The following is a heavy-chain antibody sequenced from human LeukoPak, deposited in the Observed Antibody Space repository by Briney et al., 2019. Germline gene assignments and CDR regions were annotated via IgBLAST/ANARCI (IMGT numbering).Heavy chain of an antibody. J-gene: IGHJ4*01. V-gene: IGHV1-2*02. D-gene: IGHD3-10*01. Sequence: ASVIPVCKASGYTFSDYTLYWVRQAPGQGLEWMGWINPDSGGTDYAQKFQGRVTMTRDTSISTAYMELRRLRSDDTAVFYCARDAYYGWWSYTYWGHGTLLIVSS. CDR2: INPDSGGT. CDR1: GYTFSDYT. CDR3: ARDAYYGWWSYTY.